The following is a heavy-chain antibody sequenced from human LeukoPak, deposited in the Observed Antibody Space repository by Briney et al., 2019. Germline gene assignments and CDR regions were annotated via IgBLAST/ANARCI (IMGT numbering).Heavy chain of an antibody. CDR2: IFSNGDS. CDR3: TRDQMNY. Sequence: GGSLRLSCTASEFTVSRNYMLWVRQAPGKGLEWVSLIFSNGDSHYADSVEGRFTISRDTSKNTVSLQMNSLRVEDTAMYYCTRDQMNYWGQGTLVTVSS. CDR1: EFTVSRNY. D-gene: IGHD5-24*01. V-gene: IGHV3-53*01. J-gene: IGHJ4*02.